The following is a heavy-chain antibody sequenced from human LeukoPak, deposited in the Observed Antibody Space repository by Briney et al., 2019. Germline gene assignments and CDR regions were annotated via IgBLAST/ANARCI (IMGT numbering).Heavy chain of an antibody. D-gene: IGHD2-15*01. J-gene: IGHJ4*02. CDR1: GFTSSSYW. Sequence: AGSLRLYCAVSGFTSSSYWMSRVRQAPGKGLEWVANIKQDGSEKYYVDSVRGRFTSSRANAKTSLYLQMNSLRAEDTAVYYCARAPYCIGGSCRFDYWGQGTLVTVSS. V-gene: IGHV3-7*03. CDR2: IKQDGSEK. CDR3: ARAPYCIGGSCRFDY.